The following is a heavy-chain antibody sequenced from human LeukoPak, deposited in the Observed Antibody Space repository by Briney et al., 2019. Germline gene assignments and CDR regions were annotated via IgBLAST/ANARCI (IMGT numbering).Heavy chain of an antibody. CDR1: GAPINSGSYY. CDR3: ARGTWPLYYFDY. D-gene: IGHD2-2*01. V-gene: IGHV4-61*02. CDR2: IYTSGST. Sequence: SETLSLTCTVSGAPINSGSYYWSWIRQPAGRGLEWIGRIYTSGSTDYNPSLKSRVTMSVDTSKNQFSLKVSSVTAADTAVYYCARGTWPLYYFDYWGQGTLVTVSS. J-gene: IGHJ4*02.